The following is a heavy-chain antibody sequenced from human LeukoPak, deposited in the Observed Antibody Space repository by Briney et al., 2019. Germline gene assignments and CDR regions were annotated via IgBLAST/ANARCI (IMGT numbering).Heavy chain of an antibody. V-gene: IGHV1-3*01. CDR2: INAGNGNT. CDR3: RYYYGSGSSGDDY. J-gene: IGHJ4*02. CDR1: GYTFTSYA. Sequence: ASVKASCKASGYTFTSYAMHWVRQAPGQRLEWMGWINAGNGNTKYSQKFQGRVTITRDTSASTAYMELSSLRSEDTAVYYCRYYYGSGSSGDDYWGQGTLVTVSS. D-gene: IGHD3-10*01.